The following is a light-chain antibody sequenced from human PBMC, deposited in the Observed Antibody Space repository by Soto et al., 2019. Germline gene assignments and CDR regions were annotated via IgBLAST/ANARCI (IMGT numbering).Light chain of an antibody. J-gene: IGKJ1*01. CDR1: QSFSNW. CDR3: QQYGSPPWT. Sequence: DIQMTQSPSTLSASIGDRVTITCRASQSFSNWLAWYQQKPGKAPKLLIYKTSSLESGVPSRFSGSASGTEFTLTISSLQPDDFATYYCQQYGSPPWTFGQGTDVELK. V-gene: IGKV1-5*03. CDR2: KTS.